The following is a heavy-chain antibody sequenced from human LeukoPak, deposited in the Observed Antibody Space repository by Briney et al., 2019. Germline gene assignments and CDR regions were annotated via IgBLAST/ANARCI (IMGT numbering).Heavy chain of an antibody. D-gene: IGHD2-8*01. CDR2: IYYSGST. Sequence: SETLSLTCTVSGGSISSYYWSWIRQPPGKGLEWGGYIYYSGSTNYNPSLKSRVTISVDTSKNQFSLKLSSVTAADTAVYYCARGRYYCTNGVCYPLGAFDIWGQGTMVTVSS. CDR1: GGSISSYY. CDR3: ARGRYYCTNGVCYPLGAFDI. J-gene: IGHJ3*02. V-gene: IGHV4-59*01.